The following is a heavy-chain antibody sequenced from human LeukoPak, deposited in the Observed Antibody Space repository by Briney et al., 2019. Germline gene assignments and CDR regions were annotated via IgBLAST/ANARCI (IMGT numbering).Heavy chain of an antibody. Sequence: GASVKVSCKASGGTFSSYAFSWVRQAPGQGLEWMGGIIPIFGTANYAQKFQGRVTITTDESTSTAYMELSSLRSDDTAVYYCKGDYYDSSGYYTDYWGQGTLVTVSS. CDR2: IIPIFGTA. D-gene: IGHD3-22*01. CDR3: KGDYYDSSGYYTDY. J-gene: IGHJ4*02. V-gene: IGHV1-69*05. CDR1: GGTFSSYA.